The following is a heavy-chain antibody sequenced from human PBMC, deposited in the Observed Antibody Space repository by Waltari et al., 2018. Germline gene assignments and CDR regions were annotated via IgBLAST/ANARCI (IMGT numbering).Heavy chain of an antibody. D-gene: IGHD3-16*01. CDR2: ISYDGINK. J-gene: IGHJ4*02. CDR3: VRDMSTHYSFGY. V-gene: IGHV3-30-3*01. CDR1: GFSLSRYA. Sequence: QVQVVESGGGVVQPGRSRRLACAASGFSLSRYAMHWVRQAPGKGLDWVAFISYDGINKYFSDSVRGRFTISRDNSKNTVSLQMNSLRAEDTALYYCVRDMSTHYSFGYWGQGTLVTVSS.